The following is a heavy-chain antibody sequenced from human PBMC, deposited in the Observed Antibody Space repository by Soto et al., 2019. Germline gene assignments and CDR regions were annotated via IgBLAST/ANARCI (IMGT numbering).Heavy chain of an antibody. Sequence: GGSLRLSCAASGFTFSNAWMNWVRQAPGKGLEWVGRIKSKTDGGTTDYAAPVKGRFTISRDDSKNTLYLQMNSLKTEDTAVYYCTVPDYYYYYGMDVWGQGTTVTVSS. CDR1: GFTFSNAW. J-gene: IGHJ6*02. V-gene: IGHV3-15*07. CDR3: TVPDYYYYYGMDV. CDR2: IKSKTDGGTT.